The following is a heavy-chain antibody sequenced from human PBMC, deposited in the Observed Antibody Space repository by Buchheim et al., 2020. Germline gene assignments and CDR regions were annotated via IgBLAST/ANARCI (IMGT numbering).Heavy chain of an antibody. CDR2: IIPIFGTA. J-gene: IGHJ4*02. D-gene: IGHD3-22*01. V-gene: IGHV1-69*12. CDR1: GGTFSSYA. CDR3: AARNHFTYYYDSSGRTYIFDY. Sequence: QVQLVQSGAEVKKPGSSVKVSCKASGGTFSSYAISWVRQAPGQGLEWMGGIIPIFGTANYAQKFQGRVTITADESTSTAYMELSSLRSEDTAVYYCAARNHFTYYYDSSGRTYIFDYWGQGTL.